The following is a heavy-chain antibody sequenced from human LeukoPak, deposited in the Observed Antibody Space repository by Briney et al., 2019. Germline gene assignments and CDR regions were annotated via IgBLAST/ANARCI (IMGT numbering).Heavy chain of an antibody. CDR1: GVSISSGSNY. D-gene: IGHD1-26*01. V-gene: IGHV4-39*01. Sequence: SETLSLTCSVSGVSISSGSNYWGWIRQPPGKTLEWIGSIYSSGSTYYNPSLKSRVIILIDTTKNQFSLKLSSVTAADTAVYYCASLRERSYYARGFDYWGQGTLVTVSS. CDR3: ASLRERSYYARGFDY. J-gene: IGHJ4*02. CDR2: IYSSGST.